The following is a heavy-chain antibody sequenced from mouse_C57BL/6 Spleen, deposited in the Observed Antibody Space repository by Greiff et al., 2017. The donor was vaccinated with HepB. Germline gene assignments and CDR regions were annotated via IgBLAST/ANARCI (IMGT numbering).Heavy chain of an antibody. J-gene: IGHJ3*01. CDR3: VSGDGTGACFAY. CDR2: IRSKSNNYAT. V-gene: IGHV10-1*01. D-gene: IGHD2-3*01. Sequence: DVHLVESGGGLVQPKGSLKLSCAASGFSFNTYAMNWVRQAPGKGVEWVARIRSKSNNYATYYADSVKDRFTISRDDSESMLYLQMNNLKTEDTAMYYCVSGDGTGACFAYWGQGTLVTVSA. CDR1: GFSFNTYA.